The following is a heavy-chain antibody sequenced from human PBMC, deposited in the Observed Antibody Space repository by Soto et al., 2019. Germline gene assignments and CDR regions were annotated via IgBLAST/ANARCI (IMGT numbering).Heavy chain of an antibody. D-gene: IGHD3-3*01. V-gene: IGHV1-24*01. Sequence: ASVKVSCKVSGYTLTELSMHWVRQAPGKGLEWMGGFDPEDGETIYAQKFQGRVTMTEDTSTDTAYMELSSLRSEDTAVYYCATERSAGVPYYDFWSGSKPYDYWGQGTLVTVSS. CDR2: FDPEDGET. CDR1: GYTLTELS. CDR3: ATERSAGVPYYDFWSGSKPYDY. J-gene: IGHJ4*02.